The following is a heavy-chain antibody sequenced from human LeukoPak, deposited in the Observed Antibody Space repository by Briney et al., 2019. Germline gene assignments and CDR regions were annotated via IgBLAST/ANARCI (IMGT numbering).Heavy chain of an antibody. V-gene: IGHV5-51*01. Sequence: GESLKISCKGSGYSLTSYWIGWVRQMPGKGLEWMGIIHPGASDSKYSPSIQGQVTISADKSITTAYLQWSSLKASDTAMYYCARQRMPHSRSYTFPFDIWGQGTMVTVSS. J-gene: IGHJ3*02. CDR1: GYSLTSYW. CDR2: IHPGASDS. D-gene: IGHD1-26*01. CDR3: ARQRMPHSRSYTFPFDI.